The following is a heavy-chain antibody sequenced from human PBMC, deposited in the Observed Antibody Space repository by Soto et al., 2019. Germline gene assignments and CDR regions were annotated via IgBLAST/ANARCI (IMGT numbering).Heavy chain of an antibody. CDR3: ARDRVVCSGGSCYHYYFGMDV. Sequence: ASVKVSCKASGYSLTTDYIHWVRQAPEQGLEWMGIINPSGGSTRNAQKFQGRVTMTRDTSTSTVYMEVSSLRSEDTAVYYCARDRVVCSGGSCYHYYFGMDVWGQGTTVTVSS. V-gene: IGHV1-46*01. J-gene: IGHJ6*02. CDR2: INPSGGST. CDR1: GYSLTTDY. D-gene: IGHD2-15*01.